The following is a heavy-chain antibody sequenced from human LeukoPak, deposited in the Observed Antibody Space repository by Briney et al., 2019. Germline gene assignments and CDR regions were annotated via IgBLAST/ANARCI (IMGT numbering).Heavy chain of an antibody. CDR3: TADSPVSMAHSFDY. V-gene: IGHV3-15*01. CDR1: GFTFSGAW. Sequence: PGGSLILSCAASGFTFSGAWMSWVRQAPGKGLEWVGRIKSKVNGETRDYAAPVKGRFIVSRDDSMKTFYLQMSSLKTEDTAVYYCTADSPVSMAHSFDYWGQGARVTVSS. CDR2: IKSKVNGETR. D-gene: IGHD5-24*01. J-gene: IGHJ4*02.